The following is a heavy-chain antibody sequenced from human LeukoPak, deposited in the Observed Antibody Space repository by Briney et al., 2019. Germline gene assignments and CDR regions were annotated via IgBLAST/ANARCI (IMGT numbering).Heavy chain of an antibody. J-gene: IGHJ5*02. D-gene: IGHD2-15*01. CDR1: GFTFTNYW. Sequence: GGSLRLSCAASGFTFTNYWIHWVRQAPGKGLMWVSRIKSDGITTNYADSVKGRFTISRDDAKNTLYLQMNSLRAEDTAVYYCVRGGASTWSWGQGTLVTVSS. CDR2: IKSDGITT. CDR3: VRGGASTWS. V-gene: IGHV3-74*01.